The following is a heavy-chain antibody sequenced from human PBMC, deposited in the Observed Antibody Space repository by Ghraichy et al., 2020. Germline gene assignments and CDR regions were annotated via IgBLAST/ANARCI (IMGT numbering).Heavy chain of an antibody. CDR1: GYTFTGYY. CDR3: ARDRYSSRSAFDI. CDR2: INPNSGGT. D-gene: IGHD6-13*01. Sequence: ASVKVSCKASGYTFTGYYMHWVRQAPGQGLEWMGWINPNSGGTNYAQKFQGWVTMTRDTSISTAYMELSRLRSDDTAVYYCARDRYSSRSAFDIWGQGTMVTVSS. V-gene: IGHV1-2*04. J-gene: IGHJ3*02.